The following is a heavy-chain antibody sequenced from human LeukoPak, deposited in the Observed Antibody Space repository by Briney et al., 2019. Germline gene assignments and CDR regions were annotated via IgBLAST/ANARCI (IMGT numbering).Heavy chain of an antibody. Sequence: GGSLRLSCAGSGFTFSSYSMNWVRQAPGKGLEWVSSMTSSSTFIYYADSVKGRFTISRDNAKNSLYLQMNSLSAEDTAVYYCARYGSSWYRTYYYYYYMDVWGKGTTVTVSS. V-gene: IGHV3-21*06. CDR1: GFTFSSYS. CDR2: MTSSSTFI. CDR3: ARYGSSWYRTYYYYYYMDV. D-gene: IGHD6-13*01. J-gene: IGHJ6*03.